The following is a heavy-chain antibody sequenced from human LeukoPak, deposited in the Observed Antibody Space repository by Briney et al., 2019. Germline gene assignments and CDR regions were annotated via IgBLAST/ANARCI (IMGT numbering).Heavy chain of an antibody. CDR3: ARVSAYYDSSGYYGRDYFDY. CDR2: IIPIFGTA. D-gene: IGHD3-22*01. CDR1: GGTFSSYA. Sequence: GASVKVSCKASGGTFSSYAISWVRQAPGQGLEWMGGIIPIFGTANYAQKFQGRVTITADESTSTAYMGLSSLRSEDTAVYYCARVSAYYDSSGYYGRDYFDYWGQGTLVTVSS. V-gene: IGHV1-69*13. J-gene: IGHJ4*02.